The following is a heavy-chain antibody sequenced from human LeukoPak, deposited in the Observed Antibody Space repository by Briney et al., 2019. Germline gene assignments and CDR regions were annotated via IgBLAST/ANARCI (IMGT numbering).Heavy chain of an antibody. CDR1: GFTFSSYG. V-gene: IGHV3-30*02. CDR2: IRYDGSNK. CDR3: ARVYFDWLLYFDY. D-gene: IGHD3-9*01. J-gene: IGHJ4*02. Sequence: GGSLRLSCAASGFTFSSYGMHWVRQAPGKGLEGVAFIRYDGSNKYYADSVKGRFTISRDNSKNTLYLQMNSLRAEDTAVYYCARVYFDWLLYFDYWGQGTLVTVSS.